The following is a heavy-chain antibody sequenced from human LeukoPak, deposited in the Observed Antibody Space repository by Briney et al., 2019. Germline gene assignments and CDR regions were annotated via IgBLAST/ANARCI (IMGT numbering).Heavy chain of an antibody. J-gene: IGHJ5*02. CDR1: GYTFTSYG. V-gene: IGHV1-18*01. CDR3: ARVIPPKFGGGPNWFDP. D-gene: IGHD3-10*01. Sequence: ASVKVSCKASGYTFTSYGISWVRQAPGQGLEWMGWISAYNGNTNYAQKLQGRVTMTTDTSTSTAYMELRSLRSDDTAVYYCARVIPPKFGGGPNWFDPWGQGTLVTASS. CDR2: ISAYNGNT.